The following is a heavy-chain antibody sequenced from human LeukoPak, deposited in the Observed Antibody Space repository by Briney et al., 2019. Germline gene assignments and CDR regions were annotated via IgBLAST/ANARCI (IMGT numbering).Heavy chain of an antibody. CDR3: ASFIAVAGTVFDY. CDR1: GGSINAYY. J-gene: IGHJ4*02. V-gene: IGHV4-4*07. D-gene: IGHD6-19*01. CDR2: IHTAGTT. Sequence: KPSETLSLTCIVSGGSINAYYWSWIRLPAGKGLEWIGHIHTAGTTYNNPSLKSRISMSVDASKNQFSLKLSSVTAADTAVYYCASFIAVAGTVFDYWGQGTLVTVPS.